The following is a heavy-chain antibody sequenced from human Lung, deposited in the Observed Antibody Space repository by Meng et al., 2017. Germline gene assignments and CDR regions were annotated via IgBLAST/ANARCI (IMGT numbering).Heavy chain of an antibody. CDR3: AAAGPSAGAGVDY. V-gene: IGHV1-18*01. CDR1: GYTLSTYG. D-gene: IGHD6-13*01. J-gene: IGHJ4*02. Sequence: ASVTVSRKASGYTLSTYGIMWVRQAPGQGQEYVGWFSGFNGYTNYAQKFQGRVSMTTDTSTSTAYMEVRSLGSDDTAVHYCAAAGPSAGAGVDYWGQGTLVTVSS. CDR2: FSGFNGYT.